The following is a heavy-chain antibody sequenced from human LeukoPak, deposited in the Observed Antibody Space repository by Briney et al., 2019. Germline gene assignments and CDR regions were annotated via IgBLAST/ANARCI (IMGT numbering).Heavy chain of an antibody. CDR1: GGSISSYY. V-gene: IGHV4-59*01. Sequence: SETLSLTCTVSGGSISSYYWSWIRQPPGKGLEWIGYIYYSGSTSYNPSLKSRVTISVDTSKNQFSLKLSSVTAADTAVYYCASDYGSGSYFSWYAFDIWGQGTMVTVSS. CDR3: ASDYGSGSYFSWYAFDI. D-gene: IGHD3-10*01. CDR2: IYYSGST. J-gene: IGHJ3*02.